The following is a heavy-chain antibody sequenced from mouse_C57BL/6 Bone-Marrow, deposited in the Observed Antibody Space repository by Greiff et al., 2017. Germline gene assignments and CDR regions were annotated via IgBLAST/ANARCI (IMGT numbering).Heavy chain of an antibody. CDR1: GFTFSNYW. Sequence: EVMLVESGGGLVQPGGSMKLSCVASGFTFSNYWMNWVRQSPEKGLEWVAQIRLKSDNYATHYAESVKGRFTISRDDSKSSVYLQMNNLRAEDTGIYYCASWFYFGYWGQGTTLTVSS. CDR2: IRLKSDNYAT. J-gene: IGHJ2*01. CDR3: ASWFYFGY. V-gene: IGHV6-3*01. D-gene: IGHD2-2*01.